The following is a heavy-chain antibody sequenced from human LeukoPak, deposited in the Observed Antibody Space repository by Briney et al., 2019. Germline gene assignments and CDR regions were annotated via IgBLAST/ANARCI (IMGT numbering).Heavy chain of an antibody. CDR1: VYTFTSYY. CDR2: INPNTGDT. Sequence: GVSVRVSCKASVYTFTSYYMHWVRQAPGQGLEWMGWINPNTGDTHYALKFQGRVTMTRDTCISTTYMDLSRLTSDDTAVYYCARDLTGTSDYWGEGTLLTVS. D-gene: IGHD1-20*01. CDR3: ARDLTGTSDY. V-gene: IGHV1-2*02. J-gene: IGHJ4*02.